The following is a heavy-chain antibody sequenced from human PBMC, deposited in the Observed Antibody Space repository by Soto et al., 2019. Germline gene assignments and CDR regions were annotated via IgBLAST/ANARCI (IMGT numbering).Heavy chain of an antibody. D-gene: IGHD6-13*01. Sequence: PSQTLSLPCAISGDSVSSNSAAWNWIRQSPSRGLEWLESTYYRSKWYTDYAVSVQSRITINQDPSNNQFSLQLNSVTPADTAVYYCAREGRVAAAGTSFWFDPWGQGTLVTVSS. CDR3: AREGRVAAAGTSFWFDP. CDR1: GDSVSSNSAA. CDR2: TYYRSKWYT. V-gene: IGHV6-1*01. J-gene: IGHJ5*02.